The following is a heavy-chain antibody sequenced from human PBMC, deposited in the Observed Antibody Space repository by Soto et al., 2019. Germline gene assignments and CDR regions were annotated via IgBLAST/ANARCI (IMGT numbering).Heavy chain of an antibody. CDR1: GGSISSGGYS. V-gene: IGHV4-30-2*01. Sequence: QLQLQESGSGLVKPSQTLSLTCAVSGGSISSGGYSWSWIRQPPGKGLEWIGYIYHSGSTYYNPSLKSRVTISVDRSKNQFSLKLSSVTAADTAVYYCARGIAAAKNYYGMDVWGQGTTVTVSS. CDR2: IYHSGST. CDR3: ARGIAAAKNYYGMDV. J-gene: IGHJ6*02. D-gene: IGHD6-13*01.